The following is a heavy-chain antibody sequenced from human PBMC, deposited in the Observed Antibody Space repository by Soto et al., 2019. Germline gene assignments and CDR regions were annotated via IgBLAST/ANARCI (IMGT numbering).Heavy chain of an antibody. J-gene: IGHJ3*02. V-gene: IGHV3-23*01. Sequence: EVQVLESGGGLVQPGGSLRLSCEGSGFTVSSHAMTWIRQAPGKGPEWVSTVTADGGTYYADSVKGRFAMSRDTSENPLYLQMNSLGAGDTAAYYCAPHVSCSGGSCQYDAFAIRGQGTMVTVSS. D-gene: IGHD2-15*01. CDR2: VTADGGT. CDR3: APHVSCSGGSCQYDAFAI. CDR1: GFTVSSHA.